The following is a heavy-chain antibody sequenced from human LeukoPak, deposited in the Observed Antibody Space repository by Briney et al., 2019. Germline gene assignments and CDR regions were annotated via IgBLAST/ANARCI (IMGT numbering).Heavy chain of an antibody. CDR2: IYSSGNT. CDR1: GGSISSNNYY. D-gene: IGHD3-10*01. J-gene: IGHJ5*02. Sequence: SETLSLTCTVSGGSISSNNYYWGWIRQPPGKGLEWIGCIYSSGNTYYNPSLERRVSMSMDTFKNQFSLRLSSVTAADTAVYYCGRRYYGVGFDPWGQGTLVTVSS. V-gene: IGHV4-39*01. CDR3: GRRYYGVGFDP.